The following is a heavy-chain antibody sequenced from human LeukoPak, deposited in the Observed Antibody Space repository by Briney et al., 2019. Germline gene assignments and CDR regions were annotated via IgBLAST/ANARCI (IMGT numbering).Heavy chain of an antibody. CDR1: GGSISTFY. V-gene: IGHV4-59*01. Sequence: PSETLSLTCSVSGGSISTFYWSWIRQPPGKGLEWIGYIYYSGSTNYNPSLKSRVTISVDTSKNQFSLKLSSLTAADTAVYYCASHCSSATCPFDHWGQGTLVTVSS. CDR3: ASHCSSATCPFDH. J-gene: IGHJ4*02. D-gene: IGHD2-2*01. CDR2: IYYSGST.